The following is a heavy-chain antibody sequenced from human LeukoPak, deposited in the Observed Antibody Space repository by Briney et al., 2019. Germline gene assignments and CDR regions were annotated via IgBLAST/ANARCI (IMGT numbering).Heavy chain of an antibody. J-gene: IGHJ4*02. CDR2: INTNTVNP. Sequence: ASVKVSCKASGYTFTSYAMNWVRQAPGQGLEWMGWINTNTVNPTYAQGFTGRFVFSLDTSVSTAYLQISSLKAEDTAVYYCAIGYSSSPVYFDYWGQGTLVTVSS. CDR3: AIGYSSSPVYFDY. CDR1: GYTFTSYA. D-gene: IGHD6-13*01. V-gene: IGHV7-4-1*02.